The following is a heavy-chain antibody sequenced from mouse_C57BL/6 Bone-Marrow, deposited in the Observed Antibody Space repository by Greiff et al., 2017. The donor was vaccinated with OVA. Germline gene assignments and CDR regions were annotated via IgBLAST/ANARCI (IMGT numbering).Heavy chain of an antibody. CDR1: EYEFPSHD. Sequence: DVKLVESGGGLVQPGESLKLSCESNEYEFPSHDMSWVRKTPEKRLELVAAINSDGGSTYYPDTMERRFIISRDNTKKTLYLQMSSLRSEDTALYYCASLMITTGRDFDYWGQGTTLTVSS. V-gene: IGHV5-2*01. D-gene: IGHD2-4*01. CDR3: ASLMITTGRDFDY. J-gene: IGHJ2*01. CDR2: INSDGGST.